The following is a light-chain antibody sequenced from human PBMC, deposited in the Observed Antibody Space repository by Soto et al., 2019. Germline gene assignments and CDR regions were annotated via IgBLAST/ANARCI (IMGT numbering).Light chain of an antibody. Sequence: EIVLTQSPGTLSLSPGDRATLSCRASQSISSGYLAWYQQKPGQAPRLLSYGASSRATGIPDRFSGSGSGTDFTLTISRLEPEEFAVYYCQQYGSSPWTFGQGTKVEIK. V-gene: IGKV3-20*01. CDR3: QQYGSSPWT. J-gene: IGKJ1*01. CDR1: QSISSGY. CDR2: GAS.